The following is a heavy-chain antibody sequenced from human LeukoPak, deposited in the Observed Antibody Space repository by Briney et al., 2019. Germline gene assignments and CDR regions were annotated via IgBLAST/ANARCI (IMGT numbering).Heavy chain of an antibody. CDR2: FDPEDGET. CDR3: ATAGAEDDYVWGSYHY. CDR1: GYTLTELS. D-gene: IGHD3-16*02. J-gene: IGHJ4*02. Sequence: ASVKVSCKVSGYTLTELSMHWVRQAPGKGLEWMGGFDPEDGETIYAQKFQGRVTMTEDTSTDTAYMELSSLRSEDTAVYYCATAGAEDDYVWGSYHYWGQGTLVTVSS. V-gene: IGHV1-24*01.